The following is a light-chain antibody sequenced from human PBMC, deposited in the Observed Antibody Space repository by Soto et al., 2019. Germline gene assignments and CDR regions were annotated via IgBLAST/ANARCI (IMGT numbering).Light chain of an antibody. J-gene: IGKJ5*01. Sequence: EIVLTQSPGTLSLSPGERATLSCRASQSVSSSYLAWYQQKPGQAPRLLIYGASIRATGIPDRFSGSGSGTDFTLTISRLEPEDFAVYYCQQYESSLITFGQGTRLQI. CDR1: QSVSSSY. CDR2: GAS. CDR3: QQYESSLIT. V-gene: IGKV3-20*01.